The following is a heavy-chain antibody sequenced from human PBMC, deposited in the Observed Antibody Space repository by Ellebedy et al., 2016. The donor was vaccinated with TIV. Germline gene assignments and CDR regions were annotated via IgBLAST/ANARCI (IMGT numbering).Heavy chain of an antibody. CDR2: INPSGGST. J-gene: IGHJ3*02. V-gene: IGHV1-46*01. CDR3: ARDDYGDYGLFAFDI. D-gene: IGHD4-17*01. CDR1: GYTFTSYY. Sequence: ASVKVSCXASGYTFTSYYMHWVRQAPGQGLEWMGIINPSGGSTSYAQKFQGRVTMTRDTSTSTVYMELSSLRSEDTAVYYCARDDYGDYGLFAFDIWGQGTMVTVSS.